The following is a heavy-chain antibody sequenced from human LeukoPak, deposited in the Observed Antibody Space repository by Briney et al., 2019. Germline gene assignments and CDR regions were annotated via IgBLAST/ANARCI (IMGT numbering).Heavy chain of an antibody. V-gene: IGHV4-34*01. Sequence: SETLSLTCAVYGGSFCGYYWNWIRQSPGKGLEWIGEINHNGSTNYNPCLKSRVTMSVDTSKNQFSLKLNSVTAADTAVYYCATYHYDGSGYSVDWGQGTLVTVSS. CDR1: GGSFCGYY. CDR3: ATYHYDGSGYSVD. CDR2: INHNGST. J-gene: IGHJ4*02. D-gene: IGHD3-22*01.